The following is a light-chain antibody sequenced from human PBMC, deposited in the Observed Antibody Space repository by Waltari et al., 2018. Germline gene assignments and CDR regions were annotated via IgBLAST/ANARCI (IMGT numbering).Light chain of an antibody. CDR2: AAS. Sequence: DIQMTQSPSSLSASVGDRVTITCRASQDIRNYLAWYQQKPGKVPKLLISAASTLHSGVPSRFSGRESGTDFTLTISSLQPEDVGTYYCQKYDSVPWTFGQGTKVEIK. CDR1: QDIRNY. V-gene: IGKV1-27*01. CDR3: QKYDSVPWT. J-gene: IGKJ1*01.